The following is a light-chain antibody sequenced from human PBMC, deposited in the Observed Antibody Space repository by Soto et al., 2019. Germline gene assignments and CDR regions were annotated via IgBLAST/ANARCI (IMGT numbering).Light chain of an antibody. Sequence: DIQLTQSPSFLSASVGDRVTITCRASQGISTYLAWYQQKPGKAPKVLIYGASTLQRGVPSRFSGSTSGTEFTLTISSLQPEDSAPYYCQQLSRYPLTFGGGTKVEI. CDR3: QQLSRYPLT. CDR1: QGISTY. CDR2: GAS. V-gene: IGKV1-9*01. J-gene: IGKJ4*01.